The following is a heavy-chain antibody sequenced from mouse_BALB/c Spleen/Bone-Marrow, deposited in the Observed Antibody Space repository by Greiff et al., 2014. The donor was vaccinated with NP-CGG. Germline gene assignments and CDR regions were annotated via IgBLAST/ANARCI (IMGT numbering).Heavy chain of an antibody. V-gene: IGHV14-3*02. CDR3: ATYYYGSSWGFAY. J-gene: IGHJ3*01. Sequence: EVQLVESGAELVKPGASVKLSCTASGFNIKDTYMHWVKQRPEQGLAWIGRIDPANGNTKYDPKFQGMATITADTSSNTAYLQLSSLTSEDTAVYYCATYYYGSSWGFAYWGQGTLVTVSA. CDR1: GFNIKDTY. D-gene: IGHD1-1*01. CDR2: IDPANGNT.